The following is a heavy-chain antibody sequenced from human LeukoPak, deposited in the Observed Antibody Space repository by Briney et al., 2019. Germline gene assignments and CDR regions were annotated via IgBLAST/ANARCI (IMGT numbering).Heavy chain of an antibody. V-gene: IGHV4-59*01. J-gene: IGHJ6*03. D-gene: IGHD6-6*01. Sequence: SETLSLTCTVSGGSISSYYWSWTRQPPGKGLEWIGYIYYSGSTNYNPSLKSRVTISVDTSKNQFSLKLSSVTAADTAVYYCARDLRRIAARLGYYYMDVWGKGTTVTVSS. CDR3: ARDLRRIAARLGYYYMDV. CDR2: IYYSGST. CDR1: GGSISSYY.